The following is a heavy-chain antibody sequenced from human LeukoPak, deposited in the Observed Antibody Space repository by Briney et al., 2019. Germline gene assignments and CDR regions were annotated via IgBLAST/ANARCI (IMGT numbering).Heavy chain of an antibody. D-gene: IGHD6-13*01. J-gene: IGHJ4*02. CDR2: IYHSGST. CDR3: ARAVVETGTAAAGTAYYFDY. V-gene: IGHV4-30-2*01. CDR1: GGSISSGGYS. Sequence: TLSLTCAVSGGSISSGGYSWSWLRQPPGKGLEWIGYIYHSGSTYYSPSLKSRVTISVDRSKNQFSLKLSSVTAADTAVYYCARAVVETGTAAAGTAYYFDYWGQGTLVTVSS.